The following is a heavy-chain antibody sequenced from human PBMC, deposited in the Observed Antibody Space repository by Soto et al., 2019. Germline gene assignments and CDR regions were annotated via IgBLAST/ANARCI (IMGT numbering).Heavy chain of an antibody. V-gene: IGHV2-5*02. CDR2: IYWDAEE. Sequence: SGPTLVNPTQTLTLTCTFSGFSLSTTGVGVGWIRQPPGKALEWLALIYWDAEERYSPSLKSRLTITKDTSKNQVVLTMTNMDPEDTATYYCVHRMGSSNWHNWFDPWGQGALVTVSS. D-gene: IGHD6-13*01. CDR3: VHRMGSSNWHNWFDP. CDR1: GFSLSTTGVG. J-gene: IGHJ5*02.